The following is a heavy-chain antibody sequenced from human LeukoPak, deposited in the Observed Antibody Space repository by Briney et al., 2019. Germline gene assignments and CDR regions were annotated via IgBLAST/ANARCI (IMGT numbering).Heavy chain of an antibody. J-gene: IGHJ5*02. CDR2: IRFDGSNK. CDR1: GFTFSSYG. D-gene: IGHD3-3*01. V-gene: IGHV3-30*02. CDR3: ARVYYASWSGQPLSQHWLDP. Sequence: PGGSLRLSCAASGFTFSSYGMHWVRQAPGKGLEWVAFIRFDGSNKYYADSVKGRFTISRDNSKNTLYLQMNSLRAEDTAVYYCARVYYASWSGQPLSQHWLDPWGQGTLVTVSS.